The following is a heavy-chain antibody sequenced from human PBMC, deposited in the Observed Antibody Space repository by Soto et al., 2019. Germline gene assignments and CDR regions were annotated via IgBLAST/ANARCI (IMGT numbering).Heavy chain of an antibody. V-gene: IGHV4-59*01. D-gene: IGHD1-20*01. J-gene: IGHJ4*02. CDR3: ARSPDNWNYFDY. CDR2: IYYSGST. CDR1: GGSISSYY. Sequence: SSETLSLTCTVSGGSISSYYWSWIRQPPGKGLEWIGYIYYSGSTNYNPSLKSRVTISVDTSKNQFSLKLSSVTAADTAVYYCARSPDNWNYFDYWGQGTLVTVSS.